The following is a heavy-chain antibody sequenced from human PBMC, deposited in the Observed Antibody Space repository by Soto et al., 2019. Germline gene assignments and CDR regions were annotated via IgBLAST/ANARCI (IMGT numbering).Heavy chain of an antibody. CDR1: GFIVSSTY. CDR3: EREPRYCSGGSCSITGDAYDV. V-gene: IGHV3-66*01. D-gene: IGHD2-15*01. J-gene: IGHJ3*01. CDR2: ISNRGDT. Sequence: EVQLVESGGGLVQPGGSVRLSCAASGFIVSSTYMSWVRQAPGKGLEWVSVISNRGDTHYADSVKGRFSLSRDTSNNTLHLQMISLSAEYTAVYYCEREPRYCSGGSCSITGDAYDVWGQGTLVTVSS.